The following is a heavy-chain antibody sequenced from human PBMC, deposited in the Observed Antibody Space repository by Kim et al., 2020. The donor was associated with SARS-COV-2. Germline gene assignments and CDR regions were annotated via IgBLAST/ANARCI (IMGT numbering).Heavy chain of an antibody. Sequence: GGSLRLSCAASGFTFSSYGMHWVRQAPGKGLEWVAVIWYDGSNKYYADSVKGRFTISRDNSENTLYLQMNSLRAEDTAVYYCARDRAFGDYDSSDYWGQGTLVTVSS. V-gene: IGHV3-33*01. CDR2: IWYDGSNK. CDR1: GFTFSSYG. CDR3: ARDRAFGDYDSSDY. D-gene: IGHD3-22*01. J-gene: IGHJ4*02.